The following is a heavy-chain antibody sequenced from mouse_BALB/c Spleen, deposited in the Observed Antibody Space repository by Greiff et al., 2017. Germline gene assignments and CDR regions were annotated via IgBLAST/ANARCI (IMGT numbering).Heavy chain of an antibody. Sequence: QVQLKESGAELVRPGASVTLSCKASGYTFTDYEMHWVKQTPVHGLEWIGAIDPETGGTAYNQKFKGKATLTADKSSSTAYMELRSLTSEDSAVYYCTRGVRLRYFDYWGQGTTLTVSS. CDR3: TRGVRLRYFDY. V-gene: IGHV1-15*01. D-gene: IGHD2-14*01. CDR2: IDPETGGT. J-gene: IGHJ2*01. CDR1: GYTFTDYE.